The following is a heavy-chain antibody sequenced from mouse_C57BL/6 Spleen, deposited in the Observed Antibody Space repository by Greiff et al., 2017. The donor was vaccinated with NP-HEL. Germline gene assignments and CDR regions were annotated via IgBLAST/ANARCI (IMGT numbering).Heavy chain of an antibody. CDR1: GYTFTSYW. V-gene: IGHV1-61*01. J-gene: IGHJ2*01. CDR3: ARGGGDDFDY. Sequence: QVQLQQPGAELVRPGSSVKLSCKASGYTFTSYWMDWVKQRPGQGLEWIGNIYPSDSETHYNQKFKDKATLTVDKSSSTAYMQLSSLTSEDSAVYYCARGGGDDFDYWGQGTTLTVSS. CDR2: IYPSDSET. D-gene: IGHD1-1*02.